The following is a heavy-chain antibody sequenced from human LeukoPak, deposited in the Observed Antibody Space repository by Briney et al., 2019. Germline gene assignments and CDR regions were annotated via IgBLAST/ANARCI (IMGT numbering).Heavy chain of an antibody. D-gene: IGHD2-2*01. CDR1: GGSISSSDSH. CDR3: VRVRTGTSCYDY. J-gene: IGHJ4*02. Sequence: SETLSLTCTVSGGSISSSDSHWSWIRQSPGKGLEWIGYISYRGSTSYNPSLRSRLTISIDTSQNQFSLKLTSVTAADTAVYYCVRVRTGTSCYDYWGQGTLVTVSP. CDR2: ISYRGST. V-gene: IGHV4-30-4*01.